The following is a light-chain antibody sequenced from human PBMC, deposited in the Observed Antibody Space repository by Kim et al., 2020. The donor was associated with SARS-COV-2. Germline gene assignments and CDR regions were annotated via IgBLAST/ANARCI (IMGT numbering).Light chain of an antibody. Sequence: IQLTQSPSSLSASVGDRVTITCRASQGISSYLAWYQQKPGKAPKLLIYAASTLQSGVPSRFSANGSDTDFTLTISSLQPEDFATYYCQQLNSYPRELTFGGGTKLEIK. V-gene: IGKV1-9*01. J-gene: IGKJ4*01. CDR1: QGISSY. CDR2: AAS. CDR3: QQLNSYPRELT.